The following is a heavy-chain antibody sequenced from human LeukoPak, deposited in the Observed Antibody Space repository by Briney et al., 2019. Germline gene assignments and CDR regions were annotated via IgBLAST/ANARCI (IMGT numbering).Heavy chain of an antibody. V-gene: IGHV3-74*01. CDR1: GFTFSSYW. Sequence: PGGSLRLSCAASGFTFSSYWMHWVRQAPGKGLVWVSRISSDGSSTSYADSVKGRFTISRDNAKNTLYLQMNSLRAEDTAVYYCARQAYQYYDFWSGYHDYWGQGTLVTVSS. CDR3: ARQAYQYYDFWSGYHDY. CDR2: ISSDGSST. J-gene: IGHJ4*02. D-gene: IGHD3-3*01.